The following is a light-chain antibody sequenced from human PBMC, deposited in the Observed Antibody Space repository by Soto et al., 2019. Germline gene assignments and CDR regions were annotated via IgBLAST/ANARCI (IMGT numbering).Light chain of an antibody. J-gene: IGLJ1*01. CDR1: SSDVGGYNY. V-gene: IGLV2-14*01. CDR3: SSYTSSSTYV. CDR2: DVS. Sequence: QSVLTQPASLSGAPWQSIAISCTGNSSDVGGYNYVSWYQQHPGKAPKLMIYDVSNRPSGVSNRFSGSKSGNTASLTISGLQAEDEADYYCSSYTSSSTYVFGTGTKVTVL.